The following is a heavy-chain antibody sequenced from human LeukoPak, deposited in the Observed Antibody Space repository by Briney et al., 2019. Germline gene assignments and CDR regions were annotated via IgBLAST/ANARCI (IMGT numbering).Heavy chain of an antibody. V-gene: IGHV1-18*01. CDR1: GYTFTNYG. Sequence: ASVKVSCKASGYTFTNYGISWVRQAPGQGLEWMGWISAYDGNTKYAQKLQDRVTMTTDTSTSTAYMELRSLRSDDTAVFYCARAEVYYGSGTNLIDYWGQGTLVTVSS. J-gene: IGHJ4*02. D-gene: IGHD3-10*01. CDR2: ISAYDGNT. CDR3: ARAEVYYGSGTNLIDY.